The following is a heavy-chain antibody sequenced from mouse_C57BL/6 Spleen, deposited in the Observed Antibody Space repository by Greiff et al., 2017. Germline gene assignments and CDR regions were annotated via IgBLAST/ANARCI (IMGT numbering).Heavy chain of an antibody. CDR3: ASLGQYYFDY. J-gene: IGHJ2*01. CDR2: IYPGDGDT. Sequence: SGPELVKPGASVKISCKASGYAFSSSWMNWVKQRPGKGLEWIGRIYPGDGDTNYNGKFKGKATLTADKSSSTAYMQLSSLTSEDSAVYFCASLGQYYFDYWGQGTTLTVSS. D-gene: IGHD3-3*01. CDR1: GYAFSSSW. V-gene: IGHV1-82*01.